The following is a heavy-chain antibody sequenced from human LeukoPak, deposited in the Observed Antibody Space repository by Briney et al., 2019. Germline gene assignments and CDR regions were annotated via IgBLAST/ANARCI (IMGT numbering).Heavy chain of an antibody. CDR3: ASAVRDGRFDY. Sequence: KPSETLSLTCTVSGGSISSYYWNWIRQPPGKGLEWIGYIYYSGSTSDNPSLKSRVTMSVDPSNNQFSLKLSSVTAADTAVYYCASAVRDGRFDYWGQGTLVTVSS. D-gene: IGHD3-10*01. CDR1: GGSISSYY. V-gene: IGHV4-59*01. CDR2: IYYSGST. J-gene: IGHJ4*02.